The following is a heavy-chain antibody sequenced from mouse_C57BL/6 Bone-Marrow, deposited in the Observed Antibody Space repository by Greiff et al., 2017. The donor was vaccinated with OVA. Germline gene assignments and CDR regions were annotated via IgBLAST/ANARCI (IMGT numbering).Heavy chain of an antibody. J-gene: IGHJ4*01. CDR3: ADYGYYYAMDY. V-gene: IGHV1-82*01. D-gene: IGHD1-1*01. CDR1: GYAFSSSW. Sequence: VKLQQSGPELVKPGASVKISCKASGYAFSSSWMNWVKQRPGKGLEWIGRIYPGDGDTNYNGKFKGKATLTADKSSSTAYMQLSSLTSEDSAVYFCADYGYYYAMDYWGQGTSVTVSS. CDR2: IYPGDGDT.